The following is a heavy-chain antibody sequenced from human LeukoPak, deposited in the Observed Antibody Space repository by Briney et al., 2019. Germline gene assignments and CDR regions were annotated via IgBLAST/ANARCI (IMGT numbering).Heavy chain of an antibody. CDR1: GGSIRGYY. Sequence: PSETLSLTCTVSGGSIRGYYWSWIRRPPGKGLEWLGYIYYSGSTNYNPSLKSRVTISVDTSKSQFSLKLSSVTAADTAVYYCASSGGVYNWFDPWGLGTLVTVSS. V-gene: IGHV4-59*01. CDR2: IYYSGST. CDR3: ASSGGVYNWFDP. D-gene: IGHD2-15*01. J-gene: IGHJ5*02.